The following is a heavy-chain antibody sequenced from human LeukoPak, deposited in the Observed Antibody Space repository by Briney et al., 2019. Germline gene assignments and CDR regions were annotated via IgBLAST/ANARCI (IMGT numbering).Heavy chain of an antibody. J-gene: IGHJ4*02. CDR1: GFSFNSHG. CDR3: AKDVMLFGALGTYFEN. Sequence: PGGSLRLSCVASGFSFNSHGLHWVRQAPGKGLKWVSFIRYDGSTKDYVDSVKGRFSISRDNSKNTLYLQMNTLRPEDTAVYFCAKDVMLFGALGTYFENWGQGSLVTVSS. CDR2: IRYDGSTK. D-gene: IGHD3-3*01. V-gene: IGHV3-30*02.